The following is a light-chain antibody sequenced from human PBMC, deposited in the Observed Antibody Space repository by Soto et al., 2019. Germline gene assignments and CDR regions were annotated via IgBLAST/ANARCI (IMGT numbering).Light chain of an antibody. V-gene: IGLV2-14*03. CDR2: EVN. Sequence: QSALTQPASVSGSPGQSITISCTGTTGDLGNHNYVSWYQPHPGAAPRLLIYEVNNRPSGVSPRFSGSKSGNTASLTISGLQPEDEADYYCSSYTDSSSLLFGGGTQLTVL. J-gene: IGLJ2*01. CDR1: TGDLGNHNY. CDR3: SSYTDSSSLL.